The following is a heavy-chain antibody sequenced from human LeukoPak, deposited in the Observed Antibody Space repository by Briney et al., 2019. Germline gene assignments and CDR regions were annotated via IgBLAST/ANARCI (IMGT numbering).Heavy chain of an antibody. D-gene: IGHD3-16*02. J-gene: IGHJ4*02. Sequence: GGSLRLSCAASGFTFSSYSMNWVRQAPGKGLEWVSYISSSSTIYYADSVKGRFTISSDNAKNSLYLQMNSLRAEDTAVYYCARDYLGGQGTLVTVSS. CDR2: ISSSSTI. V-gene: IGHV3-48*01. CDR1: GFTFSSYS. CDR3: ARDYL.